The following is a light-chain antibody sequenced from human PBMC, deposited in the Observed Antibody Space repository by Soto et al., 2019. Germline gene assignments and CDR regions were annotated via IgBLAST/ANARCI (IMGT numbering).Light chain of an antibody. CDR3: QQYNNWPRT. CDR1: QSVSGN. CDR2: GAS. J-gene: IGKJ1*01. V-gene: IGKV3-15*01. Sequence: EVVMTQSPATLSVSPGERATLSCRASQSVSGNLAWYQQKPGQAPRLLIYGASTRATGIPARFSGSGSGTECTLTISSRQAEDLAVNYCQQYNNWPRTFGKGTKVET.